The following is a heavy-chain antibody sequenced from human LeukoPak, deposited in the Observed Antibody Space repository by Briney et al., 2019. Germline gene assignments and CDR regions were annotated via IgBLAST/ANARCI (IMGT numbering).Heavy chain of an antibody. Sequence: PGGSLRLSCAASGFTFNNYWMSWVRQGPGKGLEWVAHIKEDTSQKYYVGSVEGRFTISRDNARNSLYLQMNGLRGEDTAVYFCARQVSREGHFDYWGQGALVTVSS. D-gene: IGHD1-26*01. CDR1: GFTFNNYW. CDR2: IKEDTSQK. CDR3: ARQVSREGHFDY. V-gene: IGHV3-7*01. J-gene: IGHJ4*02.